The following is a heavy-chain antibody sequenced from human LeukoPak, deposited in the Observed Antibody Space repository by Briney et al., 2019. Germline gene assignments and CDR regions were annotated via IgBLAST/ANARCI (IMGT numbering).Heavy chain of an antibody. CDR3: ARSGGYFDWLLTRNYYFDY. CDR1: GFTFSNYS. D-gene: IGHD3-9*01. J-gene: IGHJ4*02. V-gene: IGHV3-48*01. CDR2: ISSISTI. Sequence: GGSLRLSCAASGFTFSNYSMIWVRQAPGKGLEWVSCISSISTIYYADSVKGRFTISRDNAKNSLYLQMNSLRAEDTALYYCARSGGYFDWLLTRNYYFDYWGQGTLVTVSS.